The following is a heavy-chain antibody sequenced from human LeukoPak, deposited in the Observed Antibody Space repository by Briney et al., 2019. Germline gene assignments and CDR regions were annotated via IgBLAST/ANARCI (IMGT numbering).Heavy chain of an antibody. D-gene: IGHD5-12*01. CDR2: IYYSGST. CDR1: GGSISSSSYS. J-gene: IGHJ4*02. CDR3: ASGDSGYDFFDY. V-gene: IGHV4-61*05. Sequence: SETLSLTCTVSGGSISSSSYSWSWIRQPPGKGLEWIGYIYYSGSTNYNPSLKSRVTISVDTSKNQFSLKLSSVTAADTAVYYCASGDSGYDFFDYWGQGTLVTVSS.